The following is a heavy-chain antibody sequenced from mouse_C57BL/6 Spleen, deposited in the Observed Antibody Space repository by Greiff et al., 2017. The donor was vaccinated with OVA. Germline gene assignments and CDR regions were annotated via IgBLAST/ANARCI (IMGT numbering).Heavy chain of an antibody. J-gene: IGHJ4*01. V-gene: IGHV1-85*01. CDR2: IYPRDGST. Sequence: LVESGPELVKPGASVTLSCKASGYTFTSYDINWVKQRPGQGLEWIGWIYPRDGSTKYNEKFKGKATLTVDTSSSTAYMELHSLTSEDSAVYFCARKSVLDYWGQGTSVTVSS. CDR1: GYTFTSYD. CDR3: ARKSVLDY.